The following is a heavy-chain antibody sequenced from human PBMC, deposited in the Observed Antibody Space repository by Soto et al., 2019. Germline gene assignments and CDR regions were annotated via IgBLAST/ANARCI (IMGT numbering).Heavy chain of an antibody. D-gene: IGHD2-2*01. Sequence: SETLSLTCTVSGGSISNRDYYGTWIRQPPGKGLEWIGYIYYSGNTYYNPSLKSRVTISVDTSKNQFSLKLSSVIAADTAVYYCARDGVLPALNPYYYGVDVWGQGTTVIVSS. J-gene: IGHJ6*02. CDR3: ARDGVLPALNPYYYGVDV. CDR1: GGSISNRDYY. V-gene: IGHV4-30-4*01. CDR2: IYYSGNT.